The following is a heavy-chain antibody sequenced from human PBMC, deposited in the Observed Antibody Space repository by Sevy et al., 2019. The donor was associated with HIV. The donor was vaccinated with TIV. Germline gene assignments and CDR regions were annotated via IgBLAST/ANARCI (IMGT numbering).Heavy chain of an antibody. CDR3: AKDEWESRNWYKDY. D-gene: IGHD1-1*01. CDR1: GFTFSSYA. V-gene: IGHV3-23*01. Sequence: GGSLRLSCAASGFTFSSYAMNWVRQAPGKGLEWVSTISGSGDTTYYADSVKGRFTISRDNSKNTLYLQMNSLRAEDTAIYYCAKDEWESRNWYKDYWGQGTLVTVSS. CDR2: ISGSGDTT. J-gene: IGHJ4*02.